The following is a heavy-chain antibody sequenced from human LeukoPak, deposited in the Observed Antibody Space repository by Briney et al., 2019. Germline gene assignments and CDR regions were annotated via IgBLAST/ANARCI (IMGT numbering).Heavy chain of an antibody. CDR2: IKTQVYGGTT. V-gene: IGHV3-49*04. Sequence: GGSLRLSCTASGFAFGDFARNWVRQAPGKGLEWVGFIKTQVYGGTTEYAASVKGRFTISRDDSKAITYLQMTSPKTEDTAVYYCTRDHRDDWNPGYYFDYWGQGTLVTVSS. J-gene: IGHJ4*02. CDR1: GFAFGDFA. CDR3: TRDHRDDWNPGYYFDY. D-gene: IGHD1-1*01.